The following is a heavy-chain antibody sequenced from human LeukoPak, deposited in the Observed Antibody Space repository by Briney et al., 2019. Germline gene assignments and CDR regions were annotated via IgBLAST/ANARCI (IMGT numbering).Heavy chain of an antibody. J-gene: IGHJ4*02. V-gene: IGHV4-59*01. CDR3: ATSAVAGLFDY. Sequence: SATLSLTCAVYGGSFSGYYWSWIRQPPGKGLEWIGYIYYSGSTNYNPSLKSRVTISVDTSKNQFSLKLSSVTAADTAVYYCATSAVAGLFDYWGQGTLVTVSS. CDR1: GGSFSGYY. CDR2: IYYSGST. D-gene: IGHD6-19*01.